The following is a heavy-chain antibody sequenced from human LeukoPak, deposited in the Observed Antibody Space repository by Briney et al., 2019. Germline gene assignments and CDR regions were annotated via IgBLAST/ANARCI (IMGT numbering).Heavy chain of an antibody. V-gene: IGHV1-18*01. J-gene: IGHJ4*02. CDR1: GYTFTSYG. D-gene: IGHD3-9*01. CDR3: ARAYDILTGYSANDY. Sequence: ASVKVSCKASGYTFTSYGISWVRQAPGQGLEWMGWISAYNGNTNYAQKLQGRVTMTTDTSTSTAYMELRSLRSDDTAVYYCARAYDILTGYSANDYWGQGTLVTVSS. CDR2: ISAYNGNT.